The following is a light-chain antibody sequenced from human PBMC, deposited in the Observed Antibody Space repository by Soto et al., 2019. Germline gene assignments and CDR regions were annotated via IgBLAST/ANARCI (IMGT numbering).Light chain of an antibody. CDR3: QQYDSSRT. CDR2: GTS. V-gene: IGKV3-20*01. Sequence: EVVLTQSPGTLSLSPGERATLSCRASQTIRSRYLAWYQQKPGQAPRLLIYGTSSRATGIPDRFSGSGSGTDFTLTISRLEPEDFAVYYCQQYDSSRTFGQGTKVEIK. CDR1: QTIRSRY. J-gene: IGKJ1*01.